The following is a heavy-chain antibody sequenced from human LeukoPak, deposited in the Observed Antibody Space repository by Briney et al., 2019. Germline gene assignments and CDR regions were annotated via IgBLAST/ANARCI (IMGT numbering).Heavy chain of an antibody. V-gene: IGHV1-2*02. Sequence: ASVKVSCRASGYTFSGYFMHWVRQAPGQGLAWVGWIYPNSGGTKYAQKFQGRVTMTRDTSISTIYMELSSLRSDDTAVYYCARFSGSSNFDYWGQGTLVTVSS. CDR3: ARFSGSSNFDY. D-gene: IGHD1-26*01. J-gene: IGHJ4*02. CDR2: IYPNSGGT. CDR1: GYTFSGYF.